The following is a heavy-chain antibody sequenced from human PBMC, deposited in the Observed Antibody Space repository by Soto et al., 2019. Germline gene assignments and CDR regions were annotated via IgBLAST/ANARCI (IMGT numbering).Heavy chain of an antibody. CDR3: TRRIVWGSYRYIDY. D-gene: IGHD3-16*02. Sequence: PGGSLRLSCSASGFSFGDYGITWFRQAPGKGLEWVGFIRTKAYGATTEYAASVKDRFTISRDDSKSIAYLQMNSLKTEDTAMYYCTRRIVWGSYRYIDYWGQGTVVTVSS. V-gene: IGHV3-49*03. CDR1: GFSFGDYG. CDR2: IRTKAYGATT. J-gene: IGHJ4*02.